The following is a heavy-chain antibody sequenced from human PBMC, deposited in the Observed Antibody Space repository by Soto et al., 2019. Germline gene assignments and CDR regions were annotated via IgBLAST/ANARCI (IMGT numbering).Heavy chain of an antibody. V-gene: IGHV3-48*01. J-gene: IGHJ6*03. CDR1: GFTFSSYS. Sequence: GGSLRLSCAASGFTFSSYSMNWVRQAPGKGLEWVSYISSSSSTIYYADSVKGRFTISRDNAKNSLYLQMNSLRAEETAVYYCARGKPPRDILTGYIGWYYYYMDVWGKGTTVTVSS. D-gene: IGHD3-9*01. CDR2: ISSSSSTI. CDR3: ARGKPPRDILTGYIGWYYYYMDV.